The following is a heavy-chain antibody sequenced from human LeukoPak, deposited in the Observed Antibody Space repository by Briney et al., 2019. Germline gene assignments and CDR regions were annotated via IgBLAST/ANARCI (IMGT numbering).Heavy chain of an antibody. CDR3: ARTPADWYFDL. V-gene: IGHV3-7*01. CDR1: GFTFSSSW. CDR2: IKRDGSEK. Sequence: GSLRLSCAASGFTFSSSWMSWVRQAPGRGLEWVANIKRDGSEKYYVDSVKGRFTISRDNAKNSLDLQLNSLRAEDTAVYYCARTPADWYFDLWGRGTLVTVSS. J-gene: IGHJ2*01.